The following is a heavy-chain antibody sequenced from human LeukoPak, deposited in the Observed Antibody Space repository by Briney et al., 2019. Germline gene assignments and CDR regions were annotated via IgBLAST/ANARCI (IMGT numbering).Heavy chain of an antibody. CDR3: ARDPGSSSFDY. J-gene: IGHJ4*02. D-gene: IGHD6-13*01. CDR2: IDQDGSVR. CDR1: GFTFSSFW. Sequence: GGSLRLSCVASGFTFSSFWMSWVRQAPGKGLEFGANIDQDGSVRNYVDSVKGRFIISRDNAKNSLYLQMDSLRAEDTAVYFCARDPGSSSFDYWGLGTPVTVSS. V-gene: IGHV3-7*01.